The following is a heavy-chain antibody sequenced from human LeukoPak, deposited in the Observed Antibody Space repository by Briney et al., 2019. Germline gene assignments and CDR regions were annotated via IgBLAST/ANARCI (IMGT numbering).Heavy chain of an antibody. V-gene: IGHV4-59*02. CDR2: IHHSGNS. CDR3: TRGHWGLQS. CDR1: GASVTDYY. Sequence: SETLSLTCTVSGASVTDYYWSWIRQSPGKGLEWISYIHHSGNSDYNPSLRSRVTTSLDTSKNQFALNLISVTAADTAVYYCTRGHWGLQSWSQGTLVTVSS. D-gene: IGHD7-27*01. J-gene: IGHJ5*02.